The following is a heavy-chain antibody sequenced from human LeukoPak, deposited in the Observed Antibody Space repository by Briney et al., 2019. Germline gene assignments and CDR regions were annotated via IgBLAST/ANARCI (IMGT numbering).Heavy chain of an antibody. CDR1: GGSISSSSDF. CDR2: VHYSGNT. CDR3: ARIDNIGYRSSTNCPNWYFDL. D-gene: IGHD2-2*01. V-gene: IGHV4-39*01. J-gene: IGHJ2*01. Sequence: SETLSLTCTVSGGSISSSSDFWGWIRQPPGKGLECIGNVHYSGNTYYNPSLKSRVTISVDTSKNQFSLKLRSVTAADTAVYDCARIDNIGYRSSTNCPNWYFDLWGRGALVTVSS.